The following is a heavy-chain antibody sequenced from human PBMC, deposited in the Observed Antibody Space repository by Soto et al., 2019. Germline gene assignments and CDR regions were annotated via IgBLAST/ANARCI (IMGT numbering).Heavy chain of an antibody. Sequence: GASVKVSCKASGHTFTSYGISWVRQAPGQGLEWMGWISAYNGNTNYAQKLQGRVTMTTDTSTSTAYMELRSLRSDDTAVYYCARDPRTDLRYFDWLSLYYYYYGMDVWGQGTTVTVSS. J-gene: IGHJ6*02. CDR1: GHTFTSYG. CDR3: ARDPRTDLRYFDWLSLYYYYYGMDV. V-gene: IGHV1-18*01. CDR2: ISAYNGNT. D-gene: IGHD3-9*01.